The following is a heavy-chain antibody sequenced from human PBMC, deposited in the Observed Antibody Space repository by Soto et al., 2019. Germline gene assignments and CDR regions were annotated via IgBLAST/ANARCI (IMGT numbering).Heavy chain of an antibody. J-gene: IGHJ6*02. Sequence: QVQLVQSGAEVKRPGASVKVSCEASGYTFTTYDINWVRQATGQGLEWMGWMNPISGNTGYAQEFQGSVTMTMSTSISTAYMELSSLRSEDTAVYYCARVPPSNNPAFYYYYGFDVWGQGTTVTVSS. CDR1: GYTFTTYD. V-gene: IGHV1-8*01. CDR2: MNPISGNT. D-gene: IGHD1-20*01. CDR3: ARVPPSNNPAFYYYYGFDV.